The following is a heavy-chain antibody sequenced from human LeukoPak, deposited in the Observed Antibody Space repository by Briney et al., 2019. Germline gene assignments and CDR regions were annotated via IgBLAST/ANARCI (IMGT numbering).Heavy chain of an antibody. CDR2: INPSGGST. CDR3: AREQRVYCSSTSCPGYYYYYMDV. D-gene: IGHD2-2*01. J-gene: IGHJ6*03. CDR1: GYTFTSYY. V-gene: IGHV1-46*01. Sequence: ASVKVSCKASGYTFTSYYMHWVRQAPGQGLEWMGIINPSGGSTSYAQKFQGRVTMTRDTSTSTVYMELSSLRSEDTAVYYCAREQRVYCSSTSCPGYYYYYMDVWGKGTTVTVS.